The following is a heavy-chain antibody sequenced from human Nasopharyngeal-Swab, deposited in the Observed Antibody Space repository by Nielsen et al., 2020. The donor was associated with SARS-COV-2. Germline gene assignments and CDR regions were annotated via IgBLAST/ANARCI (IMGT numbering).Heavy chain of an antibody. CDR3: VRGRLSNYYGMDV. Sequence: WVRQAPGQGLEWMGWMNPNSGNTGYAQKFQGRVTMTRNTSISTAYMELSSLRSEDTAVYYCVRGRLSNYYGMDVWGQGTTVTVSS. J-gene: IGHJ6*02. V-gene: IGHV1-8*01. D-gene: IGHD3-16*02. CDR2: MNPNSGNT.